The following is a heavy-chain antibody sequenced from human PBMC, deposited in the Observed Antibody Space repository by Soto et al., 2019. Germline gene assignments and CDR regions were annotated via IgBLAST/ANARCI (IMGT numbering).Heavy chain of an antibody. CDR3: ARGQHYYDSSGYPGY. D-gene: IGHD3-22*01. Sequence: GGSLRVSCAAFGFPFDDYGMSWGRQAPGKGLEWVSGINRDGGSTGYADSVKGRFTISRDNAKNSLYLQMNSLRAEDTAVYYCARGQHYYDSSGYPGYWGQGT. J-gene: IGHJ4*02. CDR2: INRDGGST. V-gene: IGHV3-20*04. CDR1: GFPFDDYG.